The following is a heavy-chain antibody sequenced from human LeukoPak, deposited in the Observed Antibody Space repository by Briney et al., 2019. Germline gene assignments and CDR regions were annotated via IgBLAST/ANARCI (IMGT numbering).Heavy chain of an antibody. Sequence: GGSLRLSCAASGFTFRSYEMNWVRQAPGKGLEWVSYISSSGSTIYYADSVKGRFTISRDNSKNTLYLQMNSLRAEDTAVYYCAKDRDYYDSSGFDYWGQGTLVTVSS. CDR2: ISSSGSTI. V-gene: IGHV3-48*03. J-gene: IGHJ4*02. CDR3: AKDRDYYDSSGFDY. CDR1: GFTFRSYE. D-gene: IGHD3-22*01.